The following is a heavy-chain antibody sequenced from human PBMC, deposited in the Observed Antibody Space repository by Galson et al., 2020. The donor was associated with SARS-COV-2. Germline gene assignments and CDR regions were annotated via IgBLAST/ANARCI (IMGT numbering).Heavy chain of an antibody. V-gene: IGHV3-7*03. J-gene: IGHJ5*02. CDR3: ARDGLGVTTEDNWFDP. CDR1: GFTFSSYW. Sequence: GGSLRLSCAASGFTFSSYWMSWVRQAPGKGLEWVANIKQDGSEKYYVDSVKGRFTISRDNAKNSLYLQMNSLRAEDTAVYYCARDGLGVTTEDNWFDPWGQGTLVTVSS. D-gene: IGHD3-16*01. CDR2: IKQDGSEK.